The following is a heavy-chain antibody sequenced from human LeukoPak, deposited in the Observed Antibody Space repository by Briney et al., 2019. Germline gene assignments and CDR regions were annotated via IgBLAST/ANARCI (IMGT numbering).Heavy chain of an antibody. CDR3: ARARGTEAIDY. Sequence: SETLSLTCAVYGGTFSGYYWSWIRQPPGKELEWIGEINHSGSTNYNPSLKSRVTVSVDTSKNQFSLKLTSVTAADTAVYYCARARGTEAIDYWGQGTLVTVSS. J-gene: IGHJ4*02. CDR1: GGTFSGYY. V-gene: IGHV4-34*01. CDR2: INHSGST. D-gene: IGHD6-25*01.